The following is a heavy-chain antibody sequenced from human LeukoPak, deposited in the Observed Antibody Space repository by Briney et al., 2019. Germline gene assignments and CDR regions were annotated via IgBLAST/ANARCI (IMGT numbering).Heavy chain of an antibody. CDR1: GYTFTSYD. J-gene: IGHJ6*03. Sequence: ASVKVSCKASGYTFTSYDINWVRQATGQGLEWMGWMNPNSGNTGYAQKLQGRVTMTTDTSTSTAYMELRSLRSDDTAVYYCARDPYDFWSGWSSYYYYYYMDVWGKGTTVTVSS. CDR2: MNPNSGNT. V-gene: IGHV1-8*01. CDR3: ARDPYDFWSGWSSYYYYYYMDV. D-gene: IGHD3-3*01.